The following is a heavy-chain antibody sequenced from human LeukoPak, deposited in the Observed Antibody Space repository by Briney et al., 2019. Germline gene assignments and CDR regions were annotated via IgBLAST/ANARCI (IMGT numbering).Heavy chain of an antibody. CDR3: ASGRDGYSYYYYYGMDV. V-gene: IGHV4-31*03. J-gene: IGHJ6*02. CDR1: GGSIISVGYY. CDR2: IYYSGST. Sequence: SETLSLTCTVSGGSIISVGYYWSWIRQHPGKGLEWVGYIYYSGSTYYNPSLKSRVTISVDTSKNQFSLKLSSVTAADTAVYYCASGRDGYSYYYYYGMDVWGQGTTVTVSS. D-gene: IGHD5-24*01.